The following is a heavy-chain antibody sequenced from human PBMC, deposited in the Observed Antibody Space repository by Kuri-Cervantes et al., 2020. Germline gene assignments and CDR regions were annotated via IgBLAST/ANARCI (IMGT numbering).Heavy chain of an antibody. CDR3: AREVAVARGAFDI. D-gene: IGHD6-19*01. CDR1: GGSFSGYY. CDR2: INRRGST. V-gene: IGHV4-34*01. J-gene: IGHJ3*02. Sequence: GSLRLSCAVYGGSFSGYYWSWIRQPPGKGLGWIGEINRRGSTNYNPSLKSRVTASVDTSKNQFSLRLSSVTAADTAVYYCAREVAVARGAFDIWGQGTMVTVSS.